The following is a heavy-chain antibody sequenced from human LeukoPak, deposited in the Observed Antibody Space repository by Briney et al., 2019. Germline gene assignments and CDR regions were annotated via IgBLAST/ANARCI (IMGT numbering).Heavy chain of an antibody. V-gene: IGHV4-59*01. D-gene: IGHD2-2*01. CDR1: GGSISSYY. Sequence: SETLSLTCTVSGGSISSYYWSWIRQPPGKGLEWIGYIYYSGSTNYNPSLKSRVTISVDTSKNQFSLKLSSVTAADTAMYYCARSPYQLLSDIAYNWFDPWGQGTLVTVSS. CDR3: ARSPYQLLSDIAYNWFDP. CDR2: IYYSGST. J-gene: IGHJ5*02.